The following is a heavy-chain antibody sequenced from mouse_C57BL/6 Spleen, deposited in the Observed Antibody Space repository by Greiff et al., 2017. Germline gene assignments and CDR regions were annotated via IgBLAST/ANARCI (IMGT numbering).Heavy chain of an antibody. D-gene: IGHD4-1*01. CDR3: ATWDGYYFDY. CDR2: IYPGDGDT. CDR1: GYAFSSYW. V-gene: IGHV1-82*01. Sequence: VQLHQSGPELVKPGASVKISCKASGYAFSSYWMNWVKQRPGKGLEWIGRIYPGDGDTNYNGKFKGKATLTADKASSTAYMQLSSLTSEDSAVYFGATWDGYYFDYWGQGTTLTVSS. J-gene: IGHJ2*01.